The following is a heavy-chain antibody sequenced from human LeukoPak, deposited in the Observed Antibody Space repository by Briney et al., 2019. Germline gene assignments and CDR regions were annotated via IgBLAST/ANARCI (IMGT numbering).Heavy chain of an antibody. V-gene: IGHV4-34*01. CDR1: GGSFSGYY. Sequence: SETLSLTCAVYGGSFSGYYWSWIRQPPGKGLEWIGEINHSGSTNYNPSLKSRVTISVDTSKNQFSLKLSSVTAADTAVYYCARVLRYFALDYWGQGTLVTVSS. J-gene: IGHJ4*02. CDR2: INHSGST. D-gene: IGHD3-9*01. CDR3: ARVLRYFALDY.